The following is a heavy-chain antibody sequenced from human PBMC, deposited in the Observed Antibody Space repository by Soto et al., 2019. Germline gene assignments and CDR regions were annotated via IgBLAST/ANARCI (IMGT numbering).Heavy chain of an antibody. CDR2: IYYSGST. V-gene: IGHV4-59*02. Sequence: SETLSLTCTVSGGSVSNYYWSWIRQPPGKGLECIGYIYYSGSTNYNPSLTSRVTISVDTSKNQFSLRLSSVTAADTAVYYCARYGGPSYYDTSAYSFDYWGQGTLVTVSS. CDR1: GGSVSNYY. J-gene: IGHJ4*02. CDR3: ARYGGPSYYDTSAYSFDY. D-gene: IGHD3-22*01.